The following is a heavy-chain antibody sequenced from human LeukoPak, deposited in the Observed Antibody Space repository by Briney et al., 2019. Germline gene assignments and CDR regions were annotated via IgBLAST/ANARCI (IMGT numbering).Heavy chain of an antibody. CDR2: ISSDGSNK. J-gene: IGHJ4*02. Sequence: PGGTLRLSCAASGFTFSSDVMHWVRQAPGKGLEWVAVISSDGSNKHYADSVRGRFTISTDNSKSTLYLQINSLRPEDTAVYYCAKDLYSSGWYRGFSCDYWGQGTLVTVSS. D-gene: IGHD6-19*01. CDR3: AKDLYSSGWYRGFSCDY. CDR1: GFTFSSDV. V-gene: IGHV3-30-3*01.